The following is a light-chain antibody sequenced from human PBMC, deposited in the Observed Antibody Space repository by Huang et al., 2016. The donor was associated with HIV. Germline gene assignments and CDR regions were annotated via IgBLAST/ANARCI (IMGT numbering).Light chain of an antibody. CDR1: QNVWRD. V-gene: IGKV3-11*01. J-gene: IGKJ1*01. Sequence: EIALTLSPATLSLSPGERATLSCRASQNVWRDLAWYQHKPGQAPRLLVYDASNRATGIPARFSGSGSGTDFTLTIGSLDPADVAVYYCQQRRNGPWTFGQGTKVEIK. CDR3: QQRRNGPWT. CDR2: DAS.